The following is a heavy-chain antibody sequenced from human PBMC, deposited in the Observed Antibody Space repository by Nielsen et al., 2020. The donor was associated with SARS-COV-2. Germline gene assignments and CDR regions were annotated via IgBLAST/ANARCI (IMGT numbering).Heavy chain of an antibody. Sequence: GESLKISCKGSGYSFTSYWIGWVRQMPGKGLEWMGIIYPGDSDTRYSPSFQGQVTISADKSISTAYLQWSSLKASDTAMYYCASGYYDILTGLDYYYGMHVWGQGTTVTVSS. CDR3: ASGYYDILTGLDYYYGMHV. CDR2: IYPGDSDT. J-gene: IGHJ6*02. V-gene: IGHV5-51*01. CDR1: GYSFTSYW. D-gene: IGHD3-9*01.